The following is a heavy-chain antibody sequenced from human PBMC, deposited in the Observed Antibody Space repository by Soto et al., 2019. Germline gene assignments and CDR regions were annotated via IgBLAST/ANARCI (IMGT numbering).Heavy chain of an antibody. CDR1: GYSFSSYG. Sequence: GASVKVSCKASGYSFSSYGISWVRQAPGQGLEWIGWISAYNGNTNYAQNLKDRVTMTTDTSTSTAYMELRSLRSDDTAVYSCARVFPTAEVGNYYYGMDVWGQGTTVTVSS. J-gene: IGHJ6*02. V-gene: IGHV1-18*01. D-gene: IGHD3-10*01. CDR3: ARVFPTAEVGNYYYGMDV. CDR2: ISAYNGNT.